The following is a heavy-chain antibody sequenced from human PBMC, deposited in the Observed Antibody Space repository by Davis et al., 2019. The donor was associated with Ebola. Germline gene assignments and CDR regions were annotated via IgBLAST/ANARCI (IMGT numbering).Heavy chain of an antibody. CDR1: GFTLTNYA. J-gene: IGHJ4*02. V-gene: IGHV1-3*01. CDR2: VHGGNGNT. D-gene: IGHD6-19*01. CDR3: ARASFGYNSGWYADY. Sequence: AASVKVSCKASGFTLTNYAIHWVRRAPGQRLEWMGWVHGGNGNTKYSQRFQGRVTITTDTSASTVYLDQTSLRSDDTAVFYCARASFGYNSGWYADYWGPGSLVTVSS.